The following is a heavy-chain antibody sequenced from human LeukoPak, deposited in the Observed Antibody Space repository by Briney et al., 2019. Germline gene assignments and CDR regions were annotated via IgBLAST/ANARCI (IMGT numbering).Heavy chain of an antibody. CDR1: GGSFSGYY. V-gene: IGHV4-34*01. J-gene: IGHJ4*02. CDR2: INHSGST. Sequence: SETLSLTFAVYGGSFSGYYWSWIRQPPGKGLEWIGEINHSGSTNYNPSLKSRVNISVDTSKNQFYLKLSSVTAADTAVYYCARESITIFGVVIQRFDYWGQGTLVTVSS. CDR3: ARESITIFGVVIQRFDY. D-gene: IGHD3-3*01.